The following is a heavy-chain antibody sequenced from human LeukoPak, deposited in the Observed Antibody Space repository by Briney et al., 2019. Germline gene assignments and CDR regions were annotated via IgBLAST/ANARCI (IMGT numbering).Heavy chain of an antibody. D-gene: IGHD2-21*01. V-gene: IGHV1-2*02. J-gene: IGHJ6*03. CDR2: INPNSGGT. Sequence: ASVKVSCKASGYTFTGYYMHWVRQAPGQGLEWMGWINPNSGGTNYAQKFQGRVTMTRDTSISTAYMELSRLRSDDTAVYYCARDSGPKRVSYYYYYMDVWGNGTTVTVSS. CDR3: ARDSGPKRVSYYYYYMDV. CDR1: GYTFTGYY.